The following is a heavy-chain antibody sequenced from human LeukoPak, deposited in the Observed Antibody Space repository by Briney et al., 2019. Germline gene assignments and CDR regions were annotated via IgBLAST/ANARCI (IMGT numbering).Heavy chain of an antibody. D-gene: IGHD6-25*01. Sequence: ASVKVSCKASGYTFTSYGISWVRQAPGQGLEWMGWISAYNGNTNYAQKLQGRVTMTTDTSTSTAYMELRSLRSDDTAVYYCARDRQQRLESPFDYWGQGTLVTVSS. J-gene: IGHJ4*02. CDR1: GYTFTSYG. V-gene: IGHV1-18*04. CDR2: ISAYNGNT. CDR3: ARDRQQRLESPFDY.